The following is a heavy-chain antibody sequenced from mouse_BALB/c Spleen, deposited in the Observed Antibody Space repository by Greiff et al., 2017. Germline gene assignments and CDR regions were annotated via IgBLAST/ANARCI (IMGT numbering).Heavy chain of an antibody. D-gene: IGHD2-12*01. CDR2: IYPGNGDT. J-gene: IGHJ2*01. V-gene: IGHV1-12*01. Sequence: QVQLQQSGAELVKPGASVKMSCKASGYTFTSYNMHWVKQTPGQGLEWIGAIYPGNGDTSYNQKFKGKATLTADKSSSTAYMQLSSLTSEDSAVYFCARWGNDAGFDYWGQGTTPTVSS. CDR1: GYTFTSYN. CDR3: ARWGNDAGFDY.